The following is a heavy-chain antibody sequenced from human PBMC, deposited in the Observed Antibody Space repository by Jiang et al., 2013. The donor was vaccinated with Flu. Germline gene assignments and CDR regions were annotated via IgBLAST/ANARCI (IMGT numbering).Heavy chain of an antibody. Sequence: AEVKKPGASVKVSCKASGYTFTGYYIHWVRQAPGQGLEWMGWINPNSGGTNYAQKFQGWVTMTRDTSISTAYMELSRLRSDGTAVFYCARGPMIVRGVVTSNWYLDIWGRGTLVTVSS. J-gene: IGHJ2*01. CDR3: ARGPMIVRGVVTSNWYLDI. CDR2: INPNSGGT. D-gene: IGHD3-10*01. CDR1: GYTFTGYY. V-gene: IGHV1-2*04.